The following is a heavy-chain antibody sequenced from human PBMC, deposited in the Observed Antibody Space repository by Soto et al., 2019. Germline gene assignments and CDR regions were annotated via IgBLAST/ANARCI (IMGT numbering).Heavy chain of an antibody. Sequence: ASVKVSCKASGFTFTSSAMQWVRQARGQRLEWIGWIVVGSGNTNYAQKFQERVTITRDMSTSTAYMELSSLRSEDTAVYYCAADPYQLLDYDAFDIWGQGTMVTVSS. CDR3: AADPYQLLDYDAFDI. D-gene: IGHD2-2*01. J-gene: IGHJ3*02. CDR2: IVVGSGNT. V-gene: IGHV1-58*02. CDR1: GFTFTSSA.